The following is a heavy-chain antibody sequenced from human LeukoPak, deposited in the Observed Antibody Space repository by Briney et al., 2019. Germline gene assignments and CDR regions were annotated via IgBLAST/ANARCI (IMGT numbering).Heavy chain of an antibody. D-gene: IGHD1-26*01. CDR1: GGPISSYF. Sequence: PSDPLSLTCTVSGGPISSYFWSWVRQSPGKGLEWIGFMHHSGSANSNPSLKRRVTISMDTSKNQFSLKMSSVTAADTAVYYCARDSPFEWDVFGDSFDIWGQGTVVTVSS. V-gene: IGHV4-59*01. CDR3: ARDSPFEWDVFGDSFDI. J-gene: IGHJ3*02. CDR2: MHHSGSA.